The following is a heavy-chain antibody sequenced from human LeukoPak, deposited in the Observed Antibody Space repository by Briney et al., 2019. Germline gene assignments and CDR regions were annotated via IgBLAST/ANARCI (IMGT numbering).Heavy chain of an antibody. CDR3: AKILVTTFSSYYGMDV. CDR1: GFTFSSYG. CDR2: IRHDGSDK. V-gene: IGHV3-30*02. D-gene: IGHD6-6*01. J-gene: IGHJ6*02. Sequence: GGSVRLSCAASGFTFSSYGMHWVRQAPGKGLEWVAFIRHDGSDKYYADSVKGRVTISRDNSKNPLYLQMNSLRAEDTAVYYCAKILVTTFSSYYGMDVWGQGTTVTVSS.